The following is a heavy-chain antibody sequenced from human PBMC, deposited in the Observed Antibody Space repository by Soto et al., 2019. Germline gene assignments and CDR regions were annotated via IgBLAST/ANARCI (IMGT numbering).Heavy chain of an antibody. CDR2: ISYDGINK. CDR3: AKDLRTPGPFYYDSSGFLPRDS. D-gene: IGHD3-22*01. Sequence: GGSLRLSCAASGFTFSSYGMHWVRQAPGKGLEWVAIISYDGINKYYADSVKGRFTISRDNSKNTLYLQMNSLRTEDRGVYFCAKDLRTPGPFYYDSSGFLPRDSWGQGTLVTVSS. J-gene: IGHJ4*02. V-gene: IGHV3-30*18. CDR1: GFTFSSYG.